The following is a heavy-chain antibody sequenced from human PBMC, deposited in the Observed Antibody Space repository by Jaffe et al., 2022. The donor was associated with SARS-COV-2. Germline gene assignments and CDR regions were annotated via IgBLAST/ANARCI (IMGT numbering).Heavy chain of an antibody. Sequence: QVQLQESGPGLVKPSETLSLTCTVSGGSISSYYWSWIRQPPGKGLEWIGYIYYSGSTNYNPSLKSRVTISVDTSKNQFSLKLSSVTAADTAVYYCARNEGAFDIWGQGTMVTVSS. CDR1: GGSISSYY. J-gene: IGHJ3*02. CDR2: IYYSGST. CDR3: ARNEGAFDI. V-gene: IGHV4-59*08.